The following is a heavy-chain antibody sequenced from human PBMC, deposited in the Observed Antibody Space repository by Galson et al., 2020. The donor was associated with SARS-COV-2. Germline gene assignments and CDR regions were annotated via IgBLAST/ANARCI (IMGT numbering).Heavy chain of an antibody. CDR1: GGSINIYY. CDR3: ARLPVVRGVDY. CDR2: LYYGGKT. Sequence: ASETLSLTCTVSGGSINIYYWSWIRQPPGKGLEWIGYLYYGGKTNYNHSLKNRVTISVDTSKSQFSLTLSSVTAADTAMYYCARLPVVRGVDYWGQGIPVTISS. D-gene: IGHD3-10*01. J-gene: IGHJ4*02. V-gene: IGHV4-59*01.